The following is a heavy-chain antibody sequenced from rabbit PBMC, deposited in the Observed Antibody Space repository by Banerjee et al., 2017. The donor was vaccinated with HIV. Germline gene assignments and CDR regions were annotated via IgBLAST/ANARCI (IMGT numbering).Heavy chain of an antibody. CDR2: IYTSSGST. CDR1: GIDFSSYYY. D-gene: IGHD6-1*01. Sequence: QQQLVESGGGLVKPGASLTLTCKASGIDFSSYYYMCWVRQAPGKGLELIACIYTSSGSTWYASWVNGRFTISRSTSLNTVDLKMTSLTAADTATYFCARGDTYGYAGYANFNLWGPGTLVTVS. J-gene: IGHJ4*01. CDR3: ARGDTYGYAGYANFNL. V-gene: IGHV1S43*01.